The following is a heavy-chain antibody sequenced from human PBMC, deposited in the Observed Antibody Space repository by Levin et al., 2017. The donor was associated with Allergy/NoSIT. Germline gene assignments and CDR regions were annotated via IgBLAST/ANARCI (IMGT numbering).Heavy chain of an antibody. CDR2: IYSSGGT. Sequence: HSQTLSLTCTVSGDSLNNYFWSWIRQPPGKGLEWIGYIYSSGGTNCNPPLKSRVTMSVDMTKNHFSLRLRSVTAADTAVYYCARGDYGDYGWFDSWGQGTLVTVSS. CDR3: ARGDYGDYGWFDS. V-gene: IGHV4-59*12. J-gene: IGHJ5*01. D-gene: IGHD4-17*01. CDR1: GDSLNNYF.